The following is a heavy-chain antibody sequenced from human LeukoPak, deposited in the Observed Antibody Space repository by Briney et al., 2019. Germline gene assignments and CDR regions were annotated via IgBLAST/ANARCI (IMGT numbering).Heavy chain of an antibody. CDR1: GYTFTSYG. CDR2: IIAYNGNT. Sequence: ASVKVSCKASGYTFTSYGISWVRQAPGQGLEWMGWIIAYNGNTNYAQKLQGRVNMTTDTSTRTAYMQLRRLRSDDTAVYYRARDLGRCGRSITIFGVVSDYMDVWRKGTTVTISS. CDR3: ARDLGRCGRSITIFGVVSDYMDV. D-gene: IGHD3-3*01. J-gene: IGHJ6*03. V-gene: IGHV1-18*01.